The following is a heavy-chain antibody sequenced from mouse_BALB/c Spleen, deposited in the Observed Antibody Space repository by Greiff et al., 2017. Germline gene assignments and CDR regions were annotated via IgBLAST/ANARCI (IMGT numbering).Heavy chain of an antibody. Sequence: QVQLKESGPGLVQPSQSLSITCTVSGFSLTSYGVHWVRQSPGKGLEWLGVIWSGGSTAYNAAFISRLSISKDNSKSHVFFKMNSLQANDTAIYYCARNTPNWDNWYFDVWGAGTTVTVSS. V-gene: IGHV2-2*02. CDR3: ARNTPNWDNWYFDV. J-gene: IGHJ1*01. CDR2: IWSGGST. CDR1: GFSLTSYG. D-gene: IGHD4-1*01.